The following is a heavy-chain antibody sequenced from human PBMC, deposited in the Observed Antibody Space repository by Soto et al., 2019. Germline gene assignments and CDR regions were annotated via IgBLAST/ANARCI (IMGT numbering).Heavy chain of an antibody. D-gene: IGHD3-10*01. CDR1: GGSISSSNW. V-gene: IGHV4-4*02. CDR3: ARGVGYGSGSSRYGMGV. J-gene: IGHJ6*02. Sequence: QLLESGPGLVKPSGTLSLTCAVSGGSISSSNWWSWVRQPPGKGLEWIGEIYHSGSTNYNPSLKSRVTISVDKSKNQFGVTVSSVTAEATAVDYCARGVGYGSGSSRYGMGVWGQGTTVTVSS. CDR2: IYHSGST.